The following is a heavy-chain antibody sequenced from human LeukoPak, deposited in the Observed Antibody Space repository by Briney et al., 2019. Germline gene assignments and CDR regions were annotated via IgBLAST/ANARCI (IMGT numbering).Heavy chain of an antibody. CDR2: INPNSGGT. CDR1: GYTFTGYY. J-gene: IGHJ6*02. Sequence: ASVKVSRKASGYTFTGYYMHWVRQAPGQGLEWMGWINPNSGGTNYAQKFQGRVTMTRDTSISTAYMELSRLRSDDTAVYYCARDQAMVRGSLSGMDVWGQGTTVIVSS. CDR3: ARDQAMVRGSLSGMDV. V-gene: IGHV1-2*02. D-gene: IGHD3-10*01.